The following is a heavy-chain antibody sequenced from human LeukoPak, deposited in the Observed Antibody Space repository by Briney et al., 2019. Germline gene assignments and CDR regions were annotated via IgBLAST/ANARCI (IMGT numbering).Heavy chain of an antibody. CDR3: ARADYYGSGEDFDY. CDR2: INPNSGGT. Sequence: ASVKVSRKASGYTFTGYYMHWVRQAPGQGLEWMGRINPNSGGTNYAQKFQGRVTMTRDTSISTAYMELSRLRSDDTAVYYCARADYYGSGEDFDYWGQGTLVTVSS. J-gene: IGHJ4*02. CDR1: GYTFTGYY. V-gene: IGHV1-2*06. D-gene: IGHD3-10*01.